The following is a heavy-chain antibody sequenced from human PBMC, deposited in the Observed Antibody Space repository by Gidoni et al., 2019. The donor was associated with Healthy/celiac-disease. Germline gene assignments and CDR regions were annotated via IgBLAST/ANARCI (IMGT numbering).Heavy chain of an antibody. D-gene: IGHD3-10*01. J-gene: IGHJ4*02. CDR3: ARITMVRGVITFDY. Sequence: QVQLQESGPGLVKPSETLSLTCTVSGGSISSYYWSWIRQPPGKGLEWIGYIYYSGSTNYNPSLKSRVTISVDTSKNQFSLKLSSVTAADTAVYYCARITMVRGVITFDYWGQGTLVTVSS. V-gene: IGHV4-59*01. CDR1: GGSISSYY. CDR2: IYYSGST.